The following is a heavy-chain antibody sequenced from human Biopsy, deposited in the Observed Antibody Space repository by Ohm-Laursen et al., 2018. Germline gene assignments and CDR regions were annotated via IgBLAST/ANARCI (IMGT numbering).Heavy chain of an antibody. V-gene: IGHV4-59*02. J-gene: IGHJ6*02. Sequence: SDTLSLTCTVSGDSVTKYYWSWIRQPPGKGLEWIGHIYYSVMTNYNPSLQSRVSISVDTSRNQVSLTLSSVTAADTAVYYCARDSGILNYGNFKYYHYYGMDVLGQGTKVTVSS. CDR1: GDSVTKYY. CDR2: IYYSVMT. CDR3: ARDSGILNYGNFKYYHYYGMDV. D-gene: IGHD4-11*01.